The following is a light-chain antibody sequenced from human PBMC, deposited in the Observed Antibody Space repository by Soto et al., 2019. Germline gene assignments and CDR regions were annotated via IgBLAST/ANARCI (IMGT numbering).Light chain of an antibody. J-gene: IGKJ2*01. CDR3: QHYNNCPFT. V-gene: IGKV1-39*01. Sequence: DIQMTQSPSSLSASVGDRVTITCRASQSISSYLNWYQQKPGKAPKLLIYAASSLQSGVPSRFSGSGSGTEFTLTISSLQSEDFAVYYCQHYNNCPFTFGQGTKLEIK. CDR1: QSISSY. CDR2: AAS.